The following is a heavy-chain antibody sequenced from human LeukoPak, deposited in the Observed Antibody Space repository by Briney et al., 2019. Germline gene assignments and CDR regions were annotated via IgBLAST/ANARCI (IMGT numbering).Heavy chain of an antibody. J-gene: IGHJ4*02. CDR1: GGSISSYY. CDR2: IYYSGST. CDR3: ARAPTYYYDSSGYYRDSGPYDY. Sequence: SETLSLTCTVSGGSISSYYWSWIRQPPGKGLEWIGYIYYSGSTNYNPSLKSRVTISVDTSKNQFSLKLSSVTAADTAVYYCARAPTYYYDSSGYYRDSGPYDYWGQGTLVTVSS. D-gene: IGHD3-22*01. V-gene: IGHV4-59*01.